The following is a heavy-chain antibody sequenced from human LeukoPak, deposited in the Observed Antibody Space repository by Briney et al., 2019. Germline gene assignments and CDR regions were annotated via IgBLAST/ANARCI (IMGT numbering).Heavy chain of an antibody. D-gene: IGHD2-2*01. CDR2: TSSSMSYI. CDR3: ATERMPGAPISPFRPEFDL. V-gene: IGHV3-21*04. J-gene: IGHJ5*02. Sequence: GGSLRLSCAASGFTFKSYTMHWVRQSPGKGLEWVASTSSSMSYIYYADSVKGRFTISRDNAKNSLYLQMNGLRLEDTATYHCATERMPGAPISPFRPEFDLWGQGTLVTVSS. CDR1: GFTFKSYT.